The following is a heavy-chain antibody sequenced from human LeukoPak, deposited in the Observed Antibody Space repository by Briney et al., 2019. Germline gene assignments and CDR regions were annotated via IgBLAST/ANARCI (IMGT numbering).Heavy chain of an antibody. V-gene: IGHV4-59*01. J-gene: IGHJ4*02. D-gene: IGHD3-10*01. CDR2: IYNSVIT. Sequence: SETLSLTCTVSGGSIGSFHWSWIRQPPGKGLEWIGYIYNSVITNSNPSLKSRVTMSVDTSKNQFSLKLGPLTAADTAIYYCARVPGGSGSGPVDYWGQGTLVTVSS. CDR1: GGSIGSFH. CDR3: ARVPGGSGSGPVDY.